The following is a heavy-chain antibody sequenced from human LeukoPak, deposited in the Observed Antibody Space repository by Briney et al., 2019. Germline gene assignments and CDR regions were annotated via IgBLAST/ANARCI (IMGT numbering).Heavy chain of an antibody. V-gene: IGHV3-66*01. D-gene: IGHD2-15*01. J-gene: IGHJ6*01. CDR3: VRARWPGRVVL. CDR1: GFTFSNNY. CDR2: VNSGGLT. Sequence: GGSLRLSCAVSGFTFSNNYMSWVRQAPGKGLEWVSTVNSGGLTYYDDPVKGRFTIPRDTSKNTRCLEMGRLRAEERADFYWVRARWPGRVVLWGEGATVTVS.